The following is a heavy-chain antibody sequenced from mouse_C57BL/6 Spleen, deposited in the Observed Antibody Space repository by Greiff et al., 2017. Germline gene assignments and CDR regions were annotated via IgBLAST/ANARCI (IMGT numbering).Heavy chain of an antibody. D-gene: IGHD1-1*01. CDR1: GYTFTSYW. V-gene: IGHV1-53*01. CDR3: ARGPTTVVGRGVNYYAMDY. J-gene: IGHJ4*01. CDR2: INPSNGGT. Sequence: QVQLQQPGTELVKPGASVKLSCKASGYTFTSYWMHWVKQRPGQGLEWIGNINPSNGGTNYNEKFKSKATLTVDKSSSTAYMQLSSLTSEDSAVYYCARGPTTVVGRGVNYYAMDYWGQGTSVTVSS.